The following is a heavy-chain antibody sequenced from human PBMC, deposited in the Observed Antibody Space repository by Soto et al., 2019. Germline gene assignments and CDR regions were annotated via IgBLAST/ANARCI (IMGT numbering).Heavy chain of an antibody. J-gene: IGHJ6*02. Sequence: PGGSLRLSCAASGFRFDDYAMHWVRQAPGKGLEWVSGISWSSGSIGYAASVKGRFTISRDNDGNSLFLQMNGLRSDDTALYYCARTTVTTGFYYGMDLWGQGTMVTSP. CDR1: GFRFDDYA. CDR3: ARTTVTTGFYYGMDL. CDR2: ISWSSGSI. D-gene: IGHD4-17*01. V-gene: IGHV3-9*01.